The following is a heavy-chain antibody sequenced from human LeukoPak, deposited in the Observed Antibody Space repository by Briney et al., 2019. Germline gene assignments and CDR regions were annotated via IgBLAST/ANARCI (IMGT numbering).Heavy chain of an antibody. CDR2: INPSGGST. J-gene: IGHJ4*02. D-gene: IGHD6-13*01. CDR1: EYTFTIYY. Sequence: GASVKVSCKASEYTFTIYYMHWVRQAPGQRLGRMGIINPSGGSTSYAQKFQGRVTMTRDTSTSTVYMELSSLRSEDTAVYYCARDHRGSSSPGYWGQGTLVTVSS. CDR3: ARDHRGSSSPGY. V-gene: IGHV1-46*01.